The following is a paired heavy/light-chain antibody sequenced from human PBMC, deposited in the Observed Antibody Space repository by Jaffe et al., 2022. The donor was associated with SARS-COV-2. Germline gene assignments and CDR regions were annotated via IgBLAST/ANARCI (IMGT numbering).Heavy chain of an antibody. Sequence: QLQLQESGPGLVKPSETLSLTCTVSGASISSSSYYWGWIRQPPGQGLEWIGSFYYSGSTYYNPSLKSRVTISVDTTKNQFSLNLNSVTAADTAVYYCARLNLSKDFWSGHGSPFDIWGQGTMVTVSS. D-gene: IGHD3-3*01. V-gene: IGHV4-39*01. CDR1: GASISSSSYY. J-gene: IGHJ3*02. CDR2: FYYSGST. CDR3: ARLNLSKDFWSGHGSPFDI.
Light chain of an antibody. CDR2: INN. CDR1: SSNIGSHS. V-gene: IGLV1-44*01. CDR3: AAWDDSLFVV. Sequence: QSVLTQPPSASGTPGQRVTISCSGSSSNIGSHSVNWYQQLPGTAPKLLIFINNQRPSGVPDRFSGSKSGTSASLAISGLQSEDEADYYCAAWDDSLFVVFGGGTKLTVL. J-gene: IGLJ2*01.